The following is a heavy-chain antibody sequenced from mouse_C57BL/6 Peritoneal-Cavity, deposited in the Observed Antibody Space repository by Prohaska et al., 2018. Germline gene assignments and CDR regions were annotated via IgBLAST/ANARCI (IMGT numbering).Heavy chain of an antibody. V-gene: IGHV11-2*01. D-gene: IGHD2-5*01. CDR2: INSDGSAI. CDR3: MSYSNYWYFDV. Sequence: EVQLLETGGGLVQPGGSRGLSCEGSGFTFSGFWMSWVRQTPGKTLEWIGDINSDGSAINYEPSIKDRFTIFRDNDKSTLYLQMSNVRSEDTATYFCMSYSNYWYFDVWGTGTTVTVSS. J-gene: IGHJ1*03. CDR1: GFTFSGFW.